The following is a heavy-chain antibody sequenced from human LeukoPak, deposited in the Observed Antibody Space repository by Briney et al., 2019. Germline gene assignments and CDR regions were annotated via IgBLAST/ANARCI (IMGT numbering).Heavy chain of an antibody. D-gene: IGHD3-16*02. CDR1: GGSISSYY. V-gene: IGHV4-59*01. CDR2: IYYSGST. J-gene: IGHJ3*01. CDR3: ARALTFGGAIVK. Sequence: SETLSLTCTVSGGSISSYYWSWIRQPPGKGLEWIGYIYYSGSTNYNPSLKSRVTISVDTSKNQFSLKLSSVTAADTAVYYCARALTFGGAIVKWGQGTMVTVSS.